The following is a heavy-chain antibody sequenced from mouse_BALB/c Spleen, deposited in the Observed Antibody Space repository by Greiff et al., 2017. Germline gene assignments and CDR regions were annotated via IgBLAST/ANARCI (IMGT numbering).Heavy chain of an antibody. V-gene: IGHV1S29*02. CDR1: GYTFTDYN. D-gene: IGHD1-2*01. CDR3: AKEDGQYYFDY. J-gene: IGHJ2*01. CDR2: IYPYNGGT. Sequence: EVQLVESGPELVKPGASVKISCKASGYTFTDYNMHWVKQSHGKSLEWIGYIYPYNGGTGYNQKFKSKATLTVDNSSSTAYMELRSLTSEDSAVYYCAKEDGQYYFDYWGQGTTLTVSS.